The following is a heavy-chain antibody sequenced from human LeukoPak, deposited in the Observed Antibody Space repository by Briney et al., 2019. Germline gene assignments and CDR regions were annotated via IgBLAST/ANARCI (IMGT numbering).Heavy chain of an antibody. Sequence: GASVKVSFKASGGTFSSYAISWVRQAPGQGLEWMGGIIPIFGTANYAQKFQGRVTITADESTSTAYMELSSLRSEDTAVYYCASDTAGVSVAGTPENFQHWGQGTLVTVSS. CDR2: IIPIFGTA. V-gene: IGHV1-69*13. CDR1: GGTFSSYA. J-gene: IGHJ1*01. CDR3: ASDTAGVSVAGTPENFQH. D-gene: IGHD6-19*01.